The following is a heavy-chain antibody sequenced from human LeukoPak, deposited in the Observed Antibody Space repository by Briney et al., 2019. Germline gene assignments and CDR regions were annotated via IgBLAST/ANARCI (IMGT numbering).Heavy chain of an antibody. CDR1: GFTFSNYW. V-gene: IGHV3-7*01. CDR3: AREGLLVAADSFDY. J-gene: IGHJ4*02. CDR2: IKQDGSEK. D-gene: IGHD2-15*01. Sequence: QPGGSLRLSCAASGFTFSNYWMNWVRQAPGKGLEWVANIKQDGSEKYYVDSVKGRFTISRDNAKNSLYLQMNSLRAEDTAVYYCAREGLLVAADSFDYWGQGTLVTVSS.